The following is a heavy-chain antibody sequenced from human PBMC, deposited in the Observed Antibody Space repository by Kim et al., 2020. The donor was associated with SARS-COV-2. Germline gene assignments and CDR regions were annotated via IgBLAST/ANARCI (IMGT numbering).Heavy chain of an antibody. CDR2: ISGDGNRH. CDR3: GRQEGNSGIGD. Sequence: GGSLRLSCAASGFSFDGDVMNWVRQAPGKGLEWVGFISGDGNRHFYAESMRGRFTISRDNSKNTLFLQLNSLSAEDTAMYYCGRQEGNSGIGDWGQGTLVTVSS. D-gene: IGHD3-10*01. V-gene: IGHV3-30*04. J-gene: IGHJ4*02. CDR1: GFSFDGDV.